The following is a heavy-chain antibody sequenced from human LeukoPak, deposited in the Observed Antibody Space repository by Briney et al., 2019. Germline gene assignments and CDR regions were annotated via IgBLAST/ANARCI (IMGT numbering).Heavy chain of an antibody. CDR1: GGSIDSTNW. V-gene: IGHV4/OR15-8*01. Sequence: SETLSLTCDVSGGSIDSTNWWNWVRQPPGKGLAWIGEIHHDGRINYNPSLKSRVTLSVDKSKNQFSLRLNSVTAADTAMYYCARSHDHLWGNYPDYWGQGTLVTVSS. D-gene: IGHD3-16*02. J-gene: IGHJ4*02. CDR3: ARSHDHLWGNYPDY. CDR2: IHHDGRI.